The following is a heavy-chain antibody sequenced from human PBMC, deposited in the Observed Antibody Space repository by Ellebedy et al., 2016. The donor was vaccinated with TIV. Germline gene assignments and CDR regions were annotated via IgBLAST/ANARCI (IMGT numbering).Heavy chain of an antibody. CDR2: IKQGGSET. CDR1: GFIFRSHW. CDR3: TRGTDYGDRTDYFDY. J-gene: IGHJ4*02. D-gene: IGHD4-17*01. V-gene: IGHV3-7*01. Sequence: GESLKISCAASGFIFRSHWISWVRQAPGKGLEWVANIKQGGSETYYVDSVKGRFTISRDSATNSVFLQMSSLRAEDTAVYYCTRGTDYGDRTDYFDYWGQGTLVTVSS.